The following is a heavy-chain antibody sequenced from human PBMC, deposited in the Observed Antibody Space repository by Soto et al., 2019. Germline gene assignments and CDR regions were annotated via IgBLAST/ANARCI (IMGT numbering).Heavy chain of an antibody. J-gene: IGHJ4*02. CDR1: ADSINSDKYY. CDR3: ARLEGLATISYYFDF. Sequence: QLQLQESGPGLVKPSETLSLTCSVSADSINSDKYYWGWIRQPPRKGLEWIGSIYYRVNAYYNPSLQTRVTISLDKSKSQFSLKLNAVTAADSAVYFCARLEGLATISYYFDFWGPGALVPVSS. V-gene: IGHV4-39*01. D-gene: IGHD3-9*01. CDR2: IYYRVNA.